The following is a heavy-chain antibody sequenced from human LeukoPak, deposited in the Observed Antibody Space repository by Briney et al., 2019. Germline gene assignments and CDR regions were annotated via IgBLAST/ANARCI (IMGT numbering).Heavy chain of an antibody. D-gene: IGHD5-18*01. CDR3: ARDGDTYGYYYYGMDV. V-gene: IGHV1-18*01. CDR1: DTLTSFS. J-gene: IGHJ6*02. Sequence: ASVKVSCKASDTLTSFSISWVRQAAGQGLEWMGWISAYNGYTDYAQKLQGRVTLTPDTSTNTAYMELRSLRSDDTAVYYCARDGDTYGYYYYGMDVWGQGTTVTVSS. CDR2: ISAYNGYT.